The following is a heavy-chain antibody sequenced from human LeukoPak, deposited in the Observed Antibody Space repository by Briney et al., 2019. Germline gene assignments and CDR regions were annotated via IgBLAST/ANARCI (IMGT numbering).Heavy chain of an antibody. CDR2: IYIGDDT. J-gene: IGHJ4*02. CDR3: ARGSCTTTSCSWPRPFDF. V-gene: IGHV3-53*01. Sequence: GGSLRLSCAASGFTFSSYSMNWVRQAPGKGLEWVSLIYIGDDTEYADSVKGRFTISRDNSKNTLYLQMNSLRAEDTAVYYCARGSCTTTSCSWPRPFDFWGQGALVTVSS. D-gene: IGHD2-2*01. CDR1: GFTFSSYS.